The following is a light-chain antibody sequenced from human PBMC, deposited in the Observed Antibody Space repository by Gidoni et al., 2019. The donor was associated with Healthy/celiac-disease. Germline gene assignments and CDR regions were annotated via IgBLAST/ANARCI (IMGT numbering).Light chain of an antibody. CDR2: GAS. CDR1: QSVSSSY. CDR3: QQYGSSPNT. Sequence: EIVLTHSPGTLSLSPGERATLSCRASQSVSSSYLAWYQQKPGQAPRLLIYGASSRATGIPDRFSGSGSGTDFTLTISRLEPEDLAVYYCQQYGSSPNTFGQGTKLEIK. V-gene: IGKV3-20*01. J-gene: IGKJ2*01.